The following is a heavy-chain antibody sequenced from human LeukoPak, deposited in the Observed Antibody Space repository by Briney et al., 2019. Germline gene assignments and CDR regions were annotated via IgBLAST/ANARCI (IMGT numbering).Heavy chain of an antibody. CDR3: ARLNDGFDI. CDR2: ISSSRTYI. V-gene: IGHV3-21*01. Sequence: PGGSLRLSCAASGFTFSLYSMNWVRQAPGKGLEWVSSISSSRTYIYYADSVRGRFTISRDNAKNALYLQMNSLRAEDTAVYYCARLNDGFDIWGQGTKVTVSS. J-gene: IGHJ3*02. CDR1: GFTFSLYS.